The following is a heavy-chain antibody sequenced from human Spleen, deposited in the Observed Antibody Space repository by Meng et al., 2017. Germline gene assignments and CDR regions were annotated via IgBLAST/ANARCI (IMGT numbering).Heavy chain of an antibody. CDR3: ATLGTTIDS. V-gene: IGHV4-34*01. CDR1: GGSLGDYY. D-gene: IGHD1-14*01. CDR2: VNLSGTA. Sequence: QDQLTQWGARLLKPSGTLCLSCAVSGGSLGDYYWRWVRQPPGKGLEWIGEVNLSGTANNSPSLKSRVTIAADTSKNHISLNLTSVTAADTAVYYCATLGTTIDSWGQGTLVTVSS. J-gene: IGHJ4*02.